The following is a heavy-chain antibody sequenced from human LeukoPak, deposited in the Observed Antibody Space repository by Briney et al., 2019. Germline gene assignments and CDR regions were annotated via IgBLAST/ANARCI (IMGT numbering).Heavy chain of an antibody. D-gene: IGHD1-14*01. CDR3: ARAPEVPAPAFDI. CDR1: GYSFISYW. V-gene: IGHV5-51*01. J-gene: IGHJ3*02. Sequence: GESPKISCKGSGYSFISYWIGWVRQMPGKGLEWMGIIYPGDSDTRYSPSFQGQVTISADKSISTAYLQWSSLKASDTAMYYCARAPEVPAPAFDIWGQGTMVTVSS. CDR2: IYPGDSDT.